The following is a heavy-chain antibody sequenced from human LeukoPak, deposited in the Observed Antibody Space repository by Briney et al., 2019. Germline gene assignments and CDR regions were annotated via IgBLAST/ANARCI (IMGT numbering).Heavy chain of an antibody. Sequence: ASVKVSCKASGYTFTSYGISWVRQAPGQGLEWMGWISAYNGNTNYAQKLQGRVTMTTDTSTSTAYMELRSLRSDDTAVYYCARAYYYDSSGYHPFDYWGQGTLVTVSS. CDR3: ARAYYYDSSGYHPFDY. D-gene: IGHD3-22*01. V-gene: IGHV1-18*01. CDR2: ISAYNGNT. CDR1: GYTFTSYG. J-gene: IGHJ4*02.